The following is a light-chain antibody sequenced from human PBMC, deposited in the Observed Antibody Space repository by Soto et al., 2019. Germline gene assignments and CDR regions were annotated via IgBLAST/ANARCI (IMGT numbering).Light chain of an antibody. CDR3: ASYTSGSTI. J-gene: IGLJ2*01. CDR1: SSDVGGYNY. V-gene: IGLV2-14*03. CDR2: DVT. Sequence: QSALTQPASVSGSPGQSITISCTGTSSDVGGYNYVSWYQHHPGKAPKLIIYDVTNRPSGVSNRFSGSKSGNTASLSISGLQAEDEAEYYCASYTSGSTIFGGGTKLTV.